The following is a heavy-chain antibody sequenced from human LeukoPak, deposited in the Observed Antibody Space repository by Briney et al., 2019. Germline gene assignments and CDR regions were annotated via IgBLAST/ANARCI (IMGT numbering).Heavy chain of an antibody. CDR2: IIPIFGTA. D-gene: IGHD2-2*01. V-gene: IGHV1-69*06. J-gene: IGHJ4*02. CDR3: ARDSLEGSSPFDY. CDR1: GGTFSSYA. Sequence: GASVKVSCKASGGTFSSYAISWVRQAPGQGLEWMGGIIPIFGTANYAQKFQGRVTITADKSTSTAYMELSSLRSEDTAVYYCARDSLEGSSPFDYWGQGTLVTVSS.